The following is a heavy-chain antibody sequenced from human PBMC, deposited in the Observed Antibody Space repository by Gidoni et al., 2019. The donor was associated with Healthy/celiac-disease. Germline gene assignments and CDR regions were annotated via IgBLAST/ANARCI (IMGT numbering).Heavy chain of an antibody. CDR3: ARDGYGDYAGGGEGMDV. J-gene: IGHJ6*02. V-gene: IGHV3-72*01. Sequence: EVQLVESGGGLVQPGGSLRLSCAASGFTFSDHYMDWVRQAPGKGLEWVGRTRNKANSYTTEYAASVKGRFTISRDDSKNSLYLQMNSLKTEDTAVYYCARDGYGDYAGGGEGMDVWGQGTTVTVSS. CDR2: TRNKANSYTT. CDR1: GFTFSDHY. D-gene: IGHD4-17*01.